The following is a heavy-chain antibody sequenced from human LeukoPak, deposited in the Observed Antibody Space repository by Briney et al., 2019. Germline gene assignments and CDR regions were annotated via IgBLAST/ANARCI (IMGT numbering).Heavy chain of an antibody. J-gene: IGHJ5*02. D-gene: IGHD4-17*01. CDR1: GESFSSYY. CDR3: ARGSFIQNDYGDYGFAP. V-gene: IGHV4-34*01. CDR2: INHSGST. Sequence: PSETLSLTCAVYGESFSSYYWSWIRQPPGKGLEWIGEINHSGSTKYNPSLKSRVTISVDTSKNQFSLKVTSLTTADTAVYYCARGSFIQNDYGDYGFAPGGQGTLVTVSS.